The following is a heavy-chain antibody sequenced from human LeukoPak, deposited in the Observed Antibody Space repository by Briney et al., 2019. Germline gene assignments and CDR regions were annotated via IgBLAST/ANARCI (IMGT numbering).Heavy chain of an antibody. Sequence: GGSLRLSCAASGFTFSSYGMSWVRQAPGKGLEWVSAISGSGGSTYYADSVKGRFTISRDNSKNTLYLQMNSLRAEDTAVYYCAKDRIGWTVIAVAGKEYDYWGQGTLVTVSS. CDR3: AKDRIGWTVIAVAGKEYDY. CDR2: ISGSGGST. CDR1: GFTFSSYG. V-gene: IGHV3-23*01. J-gene: IGHJ4*02. D-gene: IGHD6-19*01.